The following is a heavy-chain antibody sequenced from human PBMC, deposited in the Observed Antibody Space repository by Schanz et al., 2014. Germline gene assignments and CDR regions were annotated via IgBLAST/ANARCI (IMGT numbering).Heavy chain of an antibody. D-gene: IGHD6-19*01. CDR1: GFTFSSYA. V-gene: IGHV3-23*04. CDR2: ISGSGGST. CDR3: AASSGWHPSTDY. Sequence: VQLVESGGGLVQPGGSLRLSCAASGFTFSSYAMSWVRQAPGKGLEWVSAISGSGGSTYYADSVKGRFTISRDNAKSSLYLQMNSLRVEDTAVYYCAASSGWHPSTDYWGQGTLVTVSS. J-gene: IGHJ4*02.